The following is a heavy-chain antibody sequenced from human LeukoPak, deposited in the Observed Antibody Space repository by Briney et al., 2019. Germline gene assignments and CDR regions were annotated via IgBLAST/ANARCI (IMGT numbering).Heavy chain of an antibody. CDR3: ARLSAAAGTDPYFDY. Sequence: GSLRLSCAASGFTFSNYHMNWVRQAPGKGLEWIGSIYYSGSTYYNPSLKSRVTISVDTSKNQFSLKLSSVTAADTAVYYCARLSAAAGTDPYFDYWGQGTLVTVSS. D-gene: IGHD6-13*01. CDR2: IYYSGST. V-gene: IGHV4-39*01. CDR1: GFTFSNYH. J-gene: IGHJ4*02.